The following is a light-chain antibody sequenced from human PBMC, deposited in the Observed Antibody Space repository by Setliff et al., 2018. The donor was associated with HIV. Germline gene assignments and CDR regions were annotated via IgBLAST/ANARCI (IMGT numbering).Light chain of an antibody. J-gene: IGLJ1*01. CDR2: DVS. Sequence: ALTQPASVSGSPGQSITISCTGTSSDVGGYNYVSWYQQHPGKAPKLMIYDVSKRPSGVSNRFSGSKSGNTASLTISGLQAEDEADYYCSSYTSSSTYVFGTGTKV. CDR1: SSDVGGYNY. V-gene: IGLV2-14*01. CDR3: SSYTSSSTYV.